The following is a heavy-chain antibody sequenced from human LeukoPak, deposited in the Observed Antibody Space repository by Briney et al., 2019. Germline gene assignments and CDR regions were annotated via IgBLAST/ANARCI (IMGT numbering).Heavy chain of an antibody. Sequence: GGSLRLSCAASGLTFSNYWMDWVRQAPGKGLEWVANIKQDGSEKNYVDSVKGRFTISRDNAKNSLYLQMNSLRAEDTALYYCAKGTYYYDSSGYSPTGDYFDYWGQGTLVTVSS. D-gene: IGHD3-22*01. CDR2: IKQDGSEK. CDR3: AKGTYYYDSSGYSPTGDYFDY. V-gene: IGHV3-7*03. CDR1: GLTFSNYW. J-gene: IGHJ4*02.